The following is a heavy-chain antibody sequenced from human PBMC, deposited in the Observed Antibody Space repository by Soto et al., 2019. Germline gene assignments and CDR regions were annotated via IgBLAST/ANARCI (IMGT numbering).Heavy chain of an antibody. V-gene: IGHV3-9*01. D-gene: IGHD2-2*01. CDR3: ARKGYCTSTSCYVDY. Sequence: EVQLVESGGGLVQPGRSLRLSCAASGFTFDEYDMHWVRQAPGKGLEWVSGISWNSGSIGYAESVKGRFTISRDNAKNSLFLQMNSLRAEDTALYYCARKGYCTSTSCYVDYWGQGTLVTVSS. J-gene: IGHJ4*02. CDR2: ISWNSGSI. CDR1: GFTFDEYD.